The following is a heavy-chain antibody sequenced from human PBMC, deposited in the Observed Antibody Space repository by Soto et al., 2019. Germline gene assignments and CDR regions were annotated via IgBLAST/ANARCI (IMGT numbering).Heavy chain of an antibody. V-gene: IGHV3-53*01. D-gene: IGHD4-17*01. CDR2: IYSGGAT. CDR1: GFTVTNKY. J-gene: IGHJ2*01. Sequence: EVQLVESGGNLIQPGGSLRLSCAASGFTVTNKYMTWVRQAPGKGLEWASLIYSGGATSYADSVKGRFTISRDNSKDILYLQGNRLRAEDTAVSYCASVDYRYHGCYFALSGRGTLVTVSS. CDR3: ASVDYRYHGCYFAL.